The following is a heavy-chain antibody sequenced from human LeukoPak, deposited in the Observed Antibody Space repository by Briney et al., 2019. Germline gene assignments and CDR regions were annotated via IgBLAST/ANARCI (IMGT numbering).Heavy chain of an antibody. Sequence: SGGSLRLSCAASGFTFSDHIMSWVRQLPGKRLEWVAYVSGSGSTVYYADSVKGRFTISRDNGKSSLYLQMNSLRVEDTALYYCVRQFASWGQGTLVTVSS. V-gene: IGHV3-48*01. CDR1: GFTFSDHI. CDR3: VRQFAS. CDR2: VSGSGSTV. J-gene: IGHJ4*02.